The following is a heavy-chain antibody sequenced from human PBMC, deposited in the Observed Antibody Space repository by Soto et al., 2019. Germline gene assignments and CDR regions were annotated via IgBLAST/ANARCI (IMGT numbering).Heavy chain of an antibody. CDR3: ARVGSDFDAFDI. J-gene: IGHJ3*02. Sequence: QVQLQESGPGLVKPSQTLSLTCSVSGGSISRGDYYWSWIRQHPGRGLEWIGYIYHSGRTNYNPSLKSRVFISVDTSKSQFSLILTSVTAADTAVYRCARVGSDFDAFDIWGQGTMVTVSS. V-gene: IGHV4-31*03. CDR2: IYHSGRT. D-gene: IGHD3-16*01. CDR1: GGSISRGDYY.